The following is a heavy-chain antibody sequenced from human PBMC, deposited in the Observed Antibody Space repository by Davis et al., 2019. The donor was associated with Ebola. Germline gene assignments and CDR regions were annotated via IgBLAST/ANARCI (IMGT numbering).Heavy chain of an antibody. CDR1: GFTFSRSA. CDR2: IRSKANSYAT. Sequence: PGGSLRLSCAASGFTFSRSAMHWVRQASGKGLEWVGRIRSKANSYATAYAASVKGRFTISRDDSKNTAYLQMNSLKTEDTAVYYCTVTVTHFDYWGQGTLVTVSS. V-gene: IGHV3-73*01. D-gene: IGHD4-17*01. J-gene: IGHJ4*02. CDR3: TVTVTHFDY.